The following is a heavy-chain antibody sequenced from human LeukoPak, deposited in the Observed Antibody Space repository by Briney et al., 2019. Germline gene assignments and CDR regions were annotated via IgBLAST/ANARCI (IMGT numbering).Heavy chain of an antibody. CDR2: ISGDGGST. V-gene: IGHV3-43*02. D-gene: IGHD6-13*01. CDR3: AKVMSMAAARVGFDY. Sequence: GGSLRLSCAASGFTFDDYAMHWVRQAPGKGLEWVSLISGDGGSTYYADSVKVRFTISRDNSKNSLYLQMNSLRTEDTALYYCAKVMSMAAARVGFDYWGQGTLVTVSS. CDR1: GFTFDDYA. J-gene: IGHJ4*02.